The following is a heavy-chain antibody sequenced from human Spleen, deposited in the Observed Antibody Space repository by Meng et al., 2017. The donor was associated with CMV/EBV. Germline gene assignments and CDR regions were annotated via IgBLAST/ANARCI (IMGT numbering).Heavy chain of an antibody. CDR2: IIPIFGTA. D-gene: IGHD1-26*01. Sequence: GTFSSYAISWVRQAPGQGLEWMGGIIPIFGTANYAQKFQGRVTITTDESTSTAYMELSSLRSEDTAVYYCARGTLTVGATMYYFDYWGQGTLVTVSS. J-gene: IGHJ4*02. CDR1: GTFSSYA. V-gene: IGHV1-69*05. CDR3: ARGTLTVGATMYYFDY.